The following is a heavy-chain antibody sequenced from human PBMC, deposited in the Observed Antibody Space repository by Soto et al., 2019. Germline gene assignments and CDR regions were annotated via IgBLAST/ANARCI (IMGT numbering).Heavy chain of an antibody. J-gene: IGHJ4*02. CDR1: GGSISSSSYY. CDR3: AGEAFFTMINY. CDR2: IYYSGST. D-gene: IGHD3-22*01. Sequence: SETLSLTCTVSGGSISSSSYYWGWIRQPPGKGLEWIGSIYYSGSTYYNPSLKSRVTISVDTSKNQFSLKLSSVTAADTAVYYCAGEAFFTMINYWGQGTLVTVSS. V-gene: IGHV4-39*01.